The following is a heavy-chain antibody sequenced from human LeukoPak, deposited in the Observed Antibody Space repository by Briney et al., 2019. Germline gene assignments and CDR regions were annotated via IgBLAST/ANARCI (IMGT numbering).Heavy chain of an antibody. V-gene: IGHV4-34*01. Sequence: LGTLSLTCAVYGGSFSGYSWGWVRQPPGKGLEWIGGINHSGSTNYNPSLKSRVTISVDTSKNQFSLKLSSVTAADTAVYFCARGPYSYDSSGAFDIWGQGTMVTVSS. CDR2: INHSGST. D-gene: IGHD3-22*01. CDR1: GGSFSGYS. J-gene: IGHJ3*02. CDR3: ARGPYSYDSSGAFDI.